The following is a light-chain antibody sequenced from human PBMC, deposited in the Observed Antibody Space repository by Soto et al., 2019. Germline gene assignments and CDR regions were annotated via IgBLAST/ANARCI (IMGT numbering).Light chain of an antibody. J-gene: IGKJ1*01. CDR1: QSVSSSS. CDR3: QQRSNWRWT. CDR2: GTS. V-gene: IGKV3D-20*02. Sequence: EMVLTQSPGTLSLSPGERATLSCRASQSVSSSSLAWYQQKPGQAPRLLIFGTSSRAAGTPDRFSGSGSGTDFTLTISSLEPEDFAVYYCQQRSNWRWTFGQGTKVDIK.